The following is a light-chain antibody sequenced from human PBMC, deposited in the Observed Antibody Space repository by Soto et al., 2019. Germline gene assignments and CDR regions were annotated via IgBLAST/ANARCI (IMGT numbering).Light chain of an antibody. CDR1: QSVSSSY. V-gene: IGKV3D-20*02. CDR2: DAS. Sequence: EIVLTQSPGTRSLSPVEIATLSCMASQSVSSSYLAWYQQKPGQAPRLLIYDASTRATGIPARFSGSGSGTDFTLTIGSLEPEDFAIYYCQQRSNWPITFGQGTRLEIK. CDR3: QQRSNWPIT. J-gene: IGKJ5*01.